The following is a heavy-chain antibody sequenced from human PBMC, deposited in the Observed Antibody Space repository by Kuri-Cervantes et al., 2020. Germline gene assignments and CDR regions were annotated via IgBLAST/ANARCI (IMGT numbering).Heavy chain of an antibody. CDR2: ISSSSSYI. J-gene: IGHJ3*02. CDR3: AKAGHYGDNNAFDI. D-gene: IGHD4-17*01. Sequence: GGSLRLSCAASGFTFSSYSMNWVRQAPGKGLEWVSSISSSSSYIYYADSVKGRFTISRDNAKNSLYLQMNSLRAEDTAVYYCAKAGHYGDNNAFDIWGQGTMVTVSS. V-gene: IGHV3-21*01. CDR1: GFTFSSYS.